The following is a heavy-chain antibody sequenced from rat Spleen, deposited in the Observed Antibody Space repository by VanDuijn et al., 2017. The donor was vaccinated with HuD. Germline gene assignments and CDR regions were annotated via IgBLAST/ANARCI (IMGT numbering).Heavy chain of an antibody. CDR2: ISTSGGSP. J-gene: IGHJ2*01. V-gene: IGHV5-46*01. Sequence: EVQLVESGGGLVQPGRSMKLSCAASGFTFSSFPMAWVRQAPTKGLEWVATISTSGGSPYYRDSVKGRFTISRDNAKSTLYLQMNSLRSEDTATYYCTRGYNNLVPFDYWGQGVMVTVSS. CDR3: TRGYNNLVPFDY. CDR1: GFTFSSFP. D-gene: IGHD1-10*01.